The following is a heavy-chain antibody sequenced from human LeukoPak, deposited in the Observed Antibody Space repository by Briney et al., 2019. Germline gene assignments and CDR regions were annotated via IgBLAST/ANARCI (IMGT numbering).Heavy chain of an antibody. V-gene: IGHV1-18*01. CDR2: ISAYNGNT. Sequence: ASVKVSCKASGYTFTSYGISWVRQAPGQGLEWMGWISAYNGNTNYAQKLQGRVTMTTDTSTSTAYMELRSLRSDDTAVYYCARMGLETAYIGYDEHRDYWGQGTLVTVSS. J-gene: IGHJ4*02. D-gene: IGHD5-24*01. CDR3: ARMGLETAYIGYDEHRDY. CDR1: GYTFTSYG.